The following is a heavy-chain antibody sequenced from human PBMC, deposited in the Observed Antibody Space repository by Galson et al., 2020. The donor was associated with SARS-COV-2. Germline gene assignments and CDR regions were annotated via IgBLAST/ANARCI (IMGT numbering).Heavy chain of an antibody. J-gene: IGHJ4*02. CDR1: GYTFTGYY. D-gene: IGHD6-19*01. V-gene: IGHV1-2*02. CDR3: ARDMAPGYSSGWEVDY. CDR2: INPNSGGT. Sequence: ASVKVSCKASGYTFTGYYMHWVRQAPGQGLEWMGWINPNSGGTNYAQKFQGRVTMTRDTSISTAYMELSRLRSDDTAVYYCARDMAPGYSSGWEVDYWGQGTLVTFSS.